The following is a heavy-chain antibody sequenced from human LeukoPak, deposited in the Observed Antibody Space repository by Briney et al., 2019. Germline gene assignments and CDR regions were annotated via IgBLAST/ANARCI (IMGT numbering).Heavy chain of an antibody. V-gene: IGHV3-30*04. CDR1: GFTFSNYA. J-gene: IGHJ6*03. D-gene: IGHD5-12*01. Sequence: GRSLRLSCAASGFTFSNYAMHWVRQAPGKGLEWVAVISYDGSNRYYADSVKGRFTISRDNSKNTLYLQMSSLRAEDTAVYYCARSLATSYYYMDVWGKGTTVTVSS. CDR3: ARSLATSYYYMDV. CDR2: ISYDGSNR.